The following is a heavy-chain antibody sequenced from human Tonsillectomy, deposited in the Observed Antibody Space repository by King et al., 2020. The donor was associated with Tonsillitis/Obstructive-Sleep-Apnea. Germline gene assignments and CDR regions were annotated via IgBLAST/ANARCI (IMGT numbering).Heavy chain of an antibody. CDR2: ISYDGSNK. D-gene: IGHD3-22*01. CDR3: AREGIYDSCGYADAFYI. J-gene: IGHJ3*02. CDR1: GFTFSNYA. V-gene: IGHV3-30*04. Sequence: VQLVESGGGVVQPGRSLRLSCAASGFTFSNYAIHWVRQAPGKGLEWVAVISYDGSNKYYADSVKGRFTISRDNSKNTLDLQMNSQGAEDTAIYYCAREGIYDSCGYADAFYIWGQGTMVTVSS.